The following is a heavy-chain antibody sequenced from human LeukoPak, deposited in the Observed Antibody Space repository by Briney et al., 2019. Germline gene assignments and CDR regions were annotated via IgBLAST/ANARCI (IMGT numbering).Heavy chain of an antibody. V-gene: IGHV1-8*03. CDR3: ARATTFWSGYYNWFDP. D-gene: IGHD3-3*01. CDR2: MNPNSGNT. CDR1: GYTFTGYY. J-gene: IGHJ5*02. Sequence: ASVKVSCKASGYTFTGYYMHWVRQAPGQGLEWMGWMNPNSGNTGYAQKFQGRVTITRNTSISTAYMELSSLRSEDTAVYYCARATTFWSGYYNWFDPWGQGTLVTVSS.